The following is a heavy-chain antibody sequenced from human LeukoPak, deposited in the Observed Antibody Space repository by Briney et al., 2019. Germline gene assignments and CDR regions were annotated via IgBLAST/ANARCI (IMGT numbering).Heavy chain of an antibody. J-gene: IGHJ4*02. D-gene: IGHD3-3*01. CDR1: GYTFSSYW. V-gene: IGHV3-7*01. Sequence: GGSLRLSCAASGYTFSSYWMSWVRQAPGKGLEWVANIKQDGSEKYYVDSVKGRFTISRDNAKNSLYLQMNSLRAEDTAVYYCARGTLWSGYYFDYWGQGTLVTVSS. CDR2: IKQDGSEK. CDR3: ARGTLWSGYYFDY.